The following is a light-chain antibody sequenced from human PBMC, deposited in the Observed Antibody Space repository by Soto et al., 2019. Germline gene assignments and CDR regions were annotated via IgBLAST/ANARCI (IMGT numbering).Light chain of an antibody. V-gene: IGLV1-36*01. CDR3: AGWDDSLNGYV. CDR2: SDD. Sequence: QPVLTQPPSVSAAPRQRITISCSGSSSNIGNNPVNWYQQLPGKAPKLLIFSDDVLPSGVSDRFSGSKSGTSASLAISGLQSEDEADYFCAGWDDSLNGYVFGTGTKVTVL. CDR1: SSNIGNNP. J-gene: IGLJ1*01.